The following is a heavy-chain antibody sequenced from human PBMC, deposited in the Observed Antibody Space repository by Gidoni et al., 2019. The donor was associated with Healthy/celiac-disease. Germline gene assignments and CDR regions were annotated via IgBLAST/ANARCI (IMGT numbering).Heavy chain of an antibody. CDR3: AKDSVVVPADIGSFDP. V-gene: IGHV3-23*01. J-gene: IGHJ5*02. Sequence: EVQLLESGGGLVQPGGSLRLSCAASGFTFSSYAMRWVRQAPGKGLEWVSAVSGSVGSTYYADSVKGRFTISRDNSKNTLYLQMNSLRAEDTAVYYCAKDSVVVPADIGSFDPWGQGTLVTVSS. CDR1: GFTFSSYA. CDR2: VSGSVGST. D-gene: IGHD2-2*01.